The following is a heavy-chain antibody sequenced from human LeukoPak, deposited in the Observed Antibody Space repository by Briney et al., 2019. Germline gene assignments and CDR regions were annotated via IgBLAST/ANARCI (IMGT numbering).Heavy chain of an antibody. D-gene: IGHD6-19*01. V-gene: IGHV3-43*01. J-gene: IGHJ4*02. Sequence: QPGGSLRLSCAASGFSFDDHTMHWVRQAPGKGLEWVSLISWNGAAIYYADSVKGRFTISRDNSKNSVFLQMSSLRTEDTALYYCAKDIGSGWTIFEHWGQGTLVTVSS. CDR1: GFSFDDHT. CDR2: ISWNGAAI. CDR3: AKDIGSGWTIFEH.